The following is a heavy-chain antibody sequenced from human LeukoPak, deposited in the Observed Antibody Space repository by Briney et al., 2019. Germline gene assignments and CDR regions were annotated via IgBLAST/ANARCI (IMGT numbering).Heavy chain of an antibody. J-gene: IGHJ4*02. CDR3: LKVYGATPVSY. Sequence: PGGSLRLSCAASGFTFSSYGMSWVRQAPGKGLEWVSAISGSGGSTYYADSVKGRFTISRDNSKNTLYLQMNSLRAEDTAVYYCLKVYGATPVSYWGQGTLVTVSS. CDR1: GFTFSSYG. V-gene: IGHV3-23*01. D-gene: IGHD4-17*01. CDR2: ISGSGGST.